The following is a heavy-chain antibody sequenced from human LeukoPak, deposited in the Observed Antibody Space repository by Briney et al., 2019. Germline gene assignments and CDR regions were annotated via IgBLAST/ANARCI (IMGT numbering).Heavy chain of an antibody. CDR1: GGSISSHY. V-gene: IGHV4-4*07. CDR3: ASTSLYRPRGTQYFDY. CDR2: IYTSGST. J-gene: IGHJ4*02. Sequence: SETLSLTCTVSGGSISSHYWSWIRQPAGKGLEWIGRIYTSGSTNYNPSLKSRVTMSVDTSKNQFSLKLSSVTAADTAVYYCASTSLYRPRGTQYFDYWGQGTLVTVSS.